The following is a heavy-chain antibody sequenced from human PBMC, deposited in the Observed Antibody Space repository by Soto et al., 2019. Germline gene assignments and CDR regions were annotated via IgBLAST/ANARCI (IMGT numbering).Heavy chain of an antibody. Sequence: HSWADAECNFINYGMHCIRQTPGKGLEWVAAISYDGSNKYYADSVEGRFTISRDNSKSTVYLQMNSLRAEDTAIYYCAKDTYYYDSSGYYVFDYWGQGALVTVSS. D-gene: IGHD3-22*01. CDR2: ISYDGSNK. CDR1: ECNFINYG. V-gene: IGHV3-30*18. J-gene: IGHJ4*02. CDR3: AKDTYYYDSSGYYVFDY.